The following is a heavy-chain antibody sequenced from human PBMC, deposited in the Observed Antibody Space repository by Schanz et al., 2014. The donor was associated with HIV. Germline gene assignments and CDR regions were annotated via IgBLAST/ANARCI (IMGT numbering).Heavy chain of an antibody. CDR2: ISGSGLRL. V-gene: IGHV3-11*01. CDR3: ARGLAARLPHYHFGMDV. D-gene: IGHD6-6*01. CDR1: GFTFSDYY. Sequence: VQLLDSGGGLVKPGGSLRLSCAASGFTFSDYYMSWIRQAPGQGLEWVSSISGSGLRLYYADSVKGRFTISRDYVKNSVDLEMNRLTGEDTAVYYCARGLAARLPHYHFGMDVWGQGTTVTVSS. J-gene: IGHJ6*02.